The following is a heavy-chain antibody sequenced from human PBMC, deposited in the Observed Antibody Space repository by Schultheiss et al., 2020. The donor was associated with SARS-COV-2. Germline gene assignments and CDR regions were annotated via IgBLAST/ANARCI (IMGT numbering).Heavy chain of an antibody. Sequence: ASVKVSCKASGYTFTSYYMHWVRQAPGQGLEWMGGIIPIFGTSNYAQNLQGRVTVTTDTSTSTAYMELRSLRSDDTAMYYCAKAGGTYYEGDTFDIWGQGTMVTVSS. J-gene: IGHJ3*02. V-gene: IGHV1-18*04. D-gene: IGHD1-26*01. CDR2: IIPIFGTS. CDR1: GYTFTSYY. CDR3: AKAGGTYYEGDTFDI.